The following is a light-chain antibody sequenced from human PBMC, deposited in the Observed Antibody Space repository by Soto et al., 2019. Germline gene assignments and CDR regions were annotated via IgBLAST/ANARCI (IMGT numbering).Light chain of an antibody. Sequence: EIVMTQSPATLSVSPGERATLSCRASQSVSSNLAWYQQKPGQAPRLLIYGASTRATGIPARFSGSGSGTEFTLTVSSLQSEDYAVYFCQQYIRWPLTFXGGTKVDIK. CDR2: GAS. J-gene: IGKJ4*01. CDR1: QSVSSN. V-gene: IGKV3-15*01. CDR3: QQYIRWPLT.